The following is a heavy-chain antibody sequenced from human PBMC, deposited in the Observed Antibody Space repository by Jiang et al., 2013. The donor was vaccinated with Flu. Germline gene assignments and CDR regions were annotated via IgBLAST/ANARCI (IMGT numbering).Heavy chain of an antibody. Sequence: QTLSLTCAISGDSVSSNSAAWNWIRQSPSRGLEWLGRTYYRSKWYNDYAVSVKSRITINPDTSKNQFSLQLNSVTPEDTAVYYCARGGMISGYCSGGSCQHPIDYWGQGTLVTVSS. V-gene: IGHV6-1*01. CDR1: GDSVSSNSAA. CDR3: ARGGMISGYCSGGSCQHPIDY. CDR2: TYYRSKWYN. D-gene: IGHD2-15*01. J-gene: IGHJ4*02.